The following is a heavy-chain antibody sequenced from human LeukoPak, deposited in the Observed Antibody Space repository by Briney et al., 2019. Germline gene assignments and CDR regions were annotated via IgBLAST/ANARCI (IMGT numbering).Heavy chain of an antibody. CDR2: ISSSGDII. V-gene: IGHV3-48*03. CDR1: GFTFSSYE. D-gene: IGHD2-15*01. Sequence: AGGSLRLSCAASGFTFSSYEMNWGRQAPRKGVGWVSYISSSGDIIYYADSVKSRLTFSRDNAKNSLYLQMNSLRAEDTAVYYCARVGRDSQHLDYWGPGTLVTVSS. J-gene: IGHJ4*02. CDR3: ARVGRDSQHLDY.